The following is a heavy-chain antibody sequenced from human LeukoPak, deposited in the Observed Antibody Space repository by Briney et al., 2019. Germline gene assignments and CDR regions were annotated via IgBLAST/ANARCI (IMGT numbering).Heavy chain of an antibody. CDR2: INHSGST. J-gene: IGHJ4*02. D-gene: IGHD3-10*01. CDR3: ARGRLLWFGELLGIFDY. CDR1: GGSFSGYY. Sequence: SETLSLTCAVYGGSFSGYYWSWIRQPPGKGLEWIGEINHSGSTNYNPSLKSRVTISVDTSKNQLSLKLSSVTAADTAVYYCARGRLLWFGELLGIFDYWGQGTLVTVSS. V-gene: IGHV4-34*01.